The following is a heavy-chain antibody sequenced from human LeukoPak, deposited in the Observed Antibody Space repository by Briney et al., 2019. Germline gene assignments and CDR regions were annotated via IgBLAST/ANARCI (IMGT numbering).Heavy chain of an antibody. CDR3: ARSERGAFDI. Sequence: PSETLSLTCTVSGGTISSYYWSWIRQPPGKGLEWIGYIYYSGSTNYNPSLKSRVTISVDTSKNQFSLKLSYVTAADTAVYYCARSERGAFDIWGQGTMVTVSS. CDR1: GGTISSYY. J-gene: IGHJ3*02. CDR2: IYYSGST. V-gene: IGHV4-59*01.